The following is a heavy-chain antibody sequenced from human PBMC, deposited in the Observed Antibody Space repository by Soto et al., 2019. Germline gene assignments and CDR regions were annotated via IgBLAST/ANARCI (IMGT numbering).Heavy chain of an antibody. CDR3: AKGAYPSQFCIGTICYYYCIDF. Sequence: GGSLRLSCAASGFTFSDYAMSWVRQAPGKGLEWVSTISGSGDSTYYADSVKGRFTISRDNSKNTLYLQMNSLRADDTAEYYCAKGAYPSQFCIGTICYYYCIDFWGQGTTVTVSS. CDR2: ISGSGDST. CDR1: GFTFSDYA. V-gene: IGHV3-23*01. J-gene: IGHJ6*02. D-gene: IGHD2-2*01.